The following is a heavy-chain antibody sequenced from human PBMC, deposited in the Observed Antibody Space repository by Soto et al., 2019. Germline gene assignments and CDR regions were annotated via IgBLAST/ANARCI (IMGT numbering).Heavy chain of an antibody. V-gene: IGHV4-61*01. Sequence: QVQLRESGPGLVKPSETLALTCSVSGGSVNSGSHYWGWIRQPPGKGLEWIGYMYYSGSTSYNPSLKSRRTMSVDTSKNQFSPKLRTVTDADTAVYYCTADAIRHCDVGSCDPVDSGSQGTLVTVSS. CDR2: MYYSGST. J-gene: IGHJ4*02. D-gene: IGHD2-21*01. CDR3: TADAIRHCDVGSCDPVDS. CDR1: GGSVNSGSHY.